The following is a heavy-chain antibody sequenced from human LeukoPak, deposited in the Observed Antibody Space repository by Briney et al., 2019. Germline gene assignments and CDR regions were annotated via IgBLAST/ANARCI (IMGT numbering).Heavy chain of an antibody. V-gene: IGHV4-4*02. Sequence: SETLSLTCAVSGGSISSSNWWSWVRQPPGKGLEWIGEINHSGSTNYNPSLKSRVTISVDTSKNQFSLKLSSVTAADTAVYYCARGSSPPDYWGQGTLVTVSS. CDR2: INHSGST. D-gene: IGHD6-13*01. CDR1: GGSISSSNW. J-gene: IGHJ4*02. CDR3: ARGSSPPDY.